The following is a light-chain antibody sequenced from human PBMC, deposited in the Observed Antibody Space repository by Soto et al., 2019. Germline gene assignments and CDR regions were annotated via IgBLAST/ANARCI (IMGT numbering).Light chain of an antibody. CDR3: SSYTSSSPLV. V-gene: IGLV2-14*01. J-gene: IGLJ1*01. CDR1: SSDVGGYNY. Sequence: QSALTQPASVSGSPGQSITISCTGTSSDVGGYNYVSWYQQHPGKAPKLMIYEVSNRPSGVSNRFSGSKSGNTASLTISGLQAEDEAVYYCSSYTSSSPLVFGPGTKAPVL. CDR2: EVS.